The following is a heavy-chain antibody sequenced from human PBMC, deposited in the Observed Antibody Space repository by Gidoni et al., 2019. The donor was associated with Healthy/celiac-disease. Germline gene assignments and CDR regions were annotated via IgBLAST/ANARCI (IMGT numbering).Heavy chain of an antibody. CDR2: IKQDGSEK. V-gene: IGHV3-7*01. CDR1: GFTFSSYW. J-gene: IGHJ6*02. CDR3: ARDSDTAMVTGYYYYGMDV. Sequence: EVQLVESGGGLVQPGGSLRLSCAASGFTFSSYWMSWVRQAPGKGLEWVANIKQDGSEKYYVDSVKGRFTISRDNAKNSLYLQMNSLRAEDTAVYYCARDSDTAMVTGYYYYGMDVWGQGTTVTVSS. D-gene: IGHD5-18*01.